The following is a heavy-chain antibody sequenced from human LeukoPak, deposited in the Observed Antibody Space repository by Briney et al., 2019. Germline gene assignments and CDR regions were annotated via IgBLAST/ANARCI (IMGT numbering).Heavy chain of an antibody. CDR1: GFTFSRYE. V-gene: IGHV3-48*03. CDR3: ARELATSGSDP. D-gene: IGHD6-19*01. CDR2: ISRIASRK. J-gene: IGHJ5*02. Sequence: GGSLRLSRAASGFTFSRYELNCVRHAPGKGLEWGSYISRIASRKDYADSVEGRFTLSRDNARNSLYLQMDSLRAEDSAVYYCARELATSGSDPWGQGTLITASA.